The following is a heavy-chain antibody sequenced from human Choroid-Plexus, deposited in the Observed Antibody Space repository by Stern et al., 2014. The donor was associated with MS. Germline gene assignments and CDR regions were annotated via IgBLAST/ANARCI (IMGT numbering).Heavy chain of an antibody. CDR3: ARRTYYSAAIDY. CDR2: IFYTGSS. V-gene: IGHV4-30-4*01. J-gene: IGHJ4*02. Sequence: QVQLQESGPGLVKPSQTLSLTCTVSGGSISSDDHYWGWIRQSPGKGLEWIGYIFYTGSSHYNPSLKSRVVISVDTYNSQFSLRLSSVTAADTAVYYCARRTYYSAAIDYWGQGTLVTVSS. CDR1: GGSISSDDHY. D-gene: IGHD3-10*01.